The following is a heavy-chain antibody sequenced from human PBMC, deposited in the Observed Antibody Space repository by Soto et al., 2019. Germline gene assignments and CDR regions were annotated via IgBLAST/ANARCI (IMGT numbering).Heavy chain of an antibody. CDR1: VCTFSNYF. CDR3: ATENRLET. V-gene: IGHV3-23*01. CDR2: ISGSGGTT. J-gene: IGHJ5*02. Sequence: PGLSXRLSGSAGVCTFSNYFFSWFRHAPGKGLELVSSISGSGGTTYYADSVKGRFTISRDNSKNTMYLQMNSLRVEDTAVYYCATENRLETCGQRTLV. D-gene: IGHD3-22*01.